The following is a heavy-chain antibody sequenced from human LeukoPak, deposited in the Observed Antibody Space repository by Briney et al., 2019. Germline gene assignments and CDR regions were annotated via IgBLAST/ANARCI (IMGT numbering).Heavy chain of an antibody. V-gene: IGHV1-46*01. CDR1: GYTFTSYD. CDR2: INPSGGST. Sequence: GASVKVSCKASGYTFTSYDMHWVRQAPGQGLEWMGIINPSGGSTSYAQKFQGRVTMTRDMSTSTVYMELSSLRSEDTAVYYCASGDYGEGPEGFWGQGTLVTVSS. J-gene: IGHJ4*02. CDR3: ASGDYGEGPEGF. D-gene: IGHD4-17*01.